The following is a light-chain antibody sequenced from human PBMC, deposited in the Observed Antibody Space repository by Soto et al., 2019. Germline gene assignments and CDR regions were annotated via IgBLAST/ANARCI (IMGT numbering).Light chain of an antibody. Sequence: QPVLTQPPSMSAAPGQRVTISCTGSSSNIGAGYDVHWYRQLPGTAPKLLIHGNINRPSGVPDRFSGSKSGTSASLAITGLQAEDEAAYYCQSYDNRLSGYVFGTGTKLTVL. CDR1: SSNIGAGYD. J-gene: IGLJ1*01. CDR3: QSYDNRLSGYV. CDR2: GNI. V-gene: IGLV1-40*01.